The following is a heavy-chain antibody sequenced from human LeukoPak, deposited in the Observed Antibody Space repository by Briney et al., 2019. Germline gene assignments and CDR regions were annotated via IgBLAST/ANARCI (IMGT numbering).Heavy chain of an antibody. CDR3: AKSQREACCYGMDV. CDR1: GFTFSNYA. CDR2: ISGIGSNK. J-gene: IGHJ6*02. V-gene: IGHV3-23*01. D-gene: IGHD1-26*01. Sequence: GGSLRLSCTASGFTFSNYAMNWVGRAPGKGLEWVSAISGIGSNKYYTDSVKDRFTISRDNSKNSLYLQMNSLRPKDTAVYYCAKSQREACCYGMDVWGQGTTVSVS.